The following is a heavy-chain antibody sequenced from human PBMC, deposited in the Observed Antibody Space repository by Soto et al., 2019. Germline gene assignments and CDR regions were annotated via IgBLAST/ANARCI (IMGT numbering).Heavy chain of an antibody. D-gene: IGHD3-22*01. V-gene: IGHV1-58*01. Sequence: GASVKVSCKASGFTFTSSAVQWVRQARGQRLEWIGWIVVGSGNTNYAQKFQERVTITRDMSTSTAYMELSSLRSEDTAVYYCAGYDSSGYDLPVPAFDIWGQGTMVTVSS. J-gene: IGHJ3*02. CDR1: GFTFTSSA. CDR3: AGYDSSGYDLPVPAFDI. CDR2: IVVGSGNT.